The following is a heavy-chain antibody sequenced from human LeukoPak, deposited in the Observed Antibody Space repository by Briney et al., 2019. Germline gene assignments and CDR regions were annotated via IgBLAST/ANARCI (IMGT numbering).Heavy chain of an antibody. V-gene: IGHV3-23*01. D-gene: IGHD6-13*01. CDR1: GFTFSSYA. J-gene: IGHJ4*02. Sequence: GGSLRLSCAASGFTFSSYAMSWVRQAPGKGLEWVSAISGSGGSTYYADSVKGRFTIPRDNSKNTLYLQMNSLRAEDTAVYYCAKGCGSSCLFDYWGQGTLVTVSS. CDR3: AKGCGSSCLFDY. CDR2: ISGSGGST.